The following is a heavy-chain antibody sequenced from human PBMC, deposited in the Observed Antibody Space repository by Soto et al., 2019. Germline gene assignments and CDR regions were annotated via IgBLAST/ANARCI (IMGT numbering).Heavy chain of an antibody. CDR3: AKEMWGWGYDIFGVDISFDH. CDR1: GFTFDDYA. J-gene: IGHJ4*02. CDR2: ISNIGGQT. D-gene: IGHD3-9*01. V-gene: IGHV3-23*01. Sequence: GGSLRLSCAASGFTFDDYAMNWVRRAPGKGLEWVSSISNIGGQTYYADSVKGRFTISRDMSKKTVHLRMNNLRADDTGVYFCAKEMWGWGYDIFGVDISFDHWGQGTPVTVSS.